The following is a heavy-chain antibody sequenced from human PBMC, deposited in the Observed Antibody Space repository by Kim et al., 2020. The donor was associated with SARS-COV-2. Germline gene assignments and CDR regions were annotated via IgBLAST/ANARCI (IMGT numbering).Heavy chain of an antibody. CDR1: GFTFNDST. Sequence: GGSLRLSCAASGFTFNDSTMNWVRRASGKGLEWVCCISSRVNGYSTAYTATVRVRFTISRDDTRNTLYLQMNSLKTEATYVYSCTRVPGYTLVVCCAF. CDR2: ISSRVNGYST. D-gene: IGHD5-12*01. V-gene: IGHV3-73*01. CDR3: TRVPGYTLVVCCAF. J-gene: IGHJ3*01.